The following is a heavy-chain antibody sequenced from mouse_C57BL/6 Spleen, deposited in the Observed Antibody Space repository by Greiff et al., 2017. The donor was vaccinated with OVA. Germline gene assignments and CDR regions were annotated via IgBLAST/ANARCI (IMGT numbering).Heavy chain of an antibody. CDR1: GYSITSGYY. J-gene: IGHJ3*01. CDR2: ISYDGSN. CDR3: ARGLRVEFAY. D-gene: IGHD1-1*01. V-gene: IGHV3-6*01. Sequence: EVQLVESGPGLVKPSQSLSLTCSVTGYSITSGYYWNWIRQFPGNKLEWMGYISYDGSNNYNPSLKNRISINRDTSKNQFFLKLNSVTTEDTATYYCARGLRVEFAYWGQGTLVTVSA.